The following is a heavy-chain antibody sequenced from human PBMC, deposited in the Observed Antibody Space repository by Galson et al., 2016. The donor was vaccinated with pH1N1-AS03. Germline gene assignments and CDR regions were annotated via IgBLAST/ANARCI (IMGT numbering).Heavy chain of an antibody. J-gene: IGHJ4*02. CDR1: GFTFSRFW. V-gene: IGHV3-7*01. CDR2: IKQDGSEK. CDR3: AKDDNYDFWVGYFGPDF. Sequence: SLRLSCAASGFTFSRFWLNWVRQTPGKGLEWVANIKQDGSEKYYVDSVKGRFTISKDNAKNSLFLQMNSLRVEDTAVYYCAKDDNYDFWVGYFGPDFWGQGTLITVSS. D-gene: IGHD3-3*01.